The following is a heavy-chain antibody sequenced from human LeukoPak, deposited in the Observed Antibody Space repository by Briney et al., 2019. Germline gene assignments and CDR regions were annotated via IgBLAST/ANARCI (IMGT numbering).Heavy chain of an antibody. J-gene: IGHJ3*02. CDR3: ARTRYNWKGGAFDI. V-gene: IGHV2-70*01. Sequence: SGPALVKPTQTLTLTCAFSGFSLSASGMCVSWIRQPPGKALEWLALIDWDDDKYYSTSLKTRLTISKDTFKNQVVLTMTNMDPVDTATYYCARTRYNWKGGAFDIWGQGTMVTVSS. CDR2: IDWDDDK. CDR1: GFSLSASGMC. D-gene: IGHD1-1*01.